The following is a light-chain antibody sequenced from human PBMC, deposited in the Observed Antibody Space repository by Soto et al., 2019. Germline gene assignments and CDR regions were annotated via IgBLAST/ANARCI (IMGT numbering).Light chain of an antibody. CDR1: PSIGSW. J-gene: IGKJ4*01. CDR2: AAS. CDR3: QQANSFPPT. V-gene: IGKV1-12*01. Sequence: DIQMTQSPSSVSASVGDRVTITCRASPSIGSWLAWDQQKPGKAPKRLIYAASTLQSGVPSRFSGSGSGTDFALTISSLQAEDFATYYCQQANSFPPTFGGGTKVEIK.